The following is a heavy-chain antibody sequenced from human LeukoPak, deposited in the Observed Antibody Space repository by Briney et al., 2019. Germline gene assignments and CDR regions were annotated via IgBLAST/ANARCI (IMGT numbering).Heavy chain of an antibody. CDR1: GYTFTGYY. CDR3: ARDQRRNLYYFDY. CDR2: INPNSGGT. Sequence: ASVKVSCKASGYTFTGYYMHWVRQAPGQGLEWKGWINPNSGGTNYAQKFQGRVTMTRDTSISTAYMELSRLRSDDTAVYYCARDQRRNLYYFDYWGQGTLVTVSS. J-gene: IGHJ4*02. V-gene: IGHV1-2*02.